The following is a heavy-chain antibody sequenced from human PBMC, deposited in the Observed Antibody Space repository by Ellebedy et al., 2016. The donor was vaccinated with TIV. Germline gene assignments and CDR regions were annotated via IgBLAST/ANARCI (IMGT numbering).Heavy chain of an antibody. Sequence: GGSLRLXXAASGFTFSSYWMSWVRQAPGKGLEWVANIKQDGSEKYYVDSVKGRFTISRDNAKNSLYLQMNSLRAEDTAVYYCARLQMTTTFNCFDPWGQGTLVTVSS. V-gene: IGHV3-7*03. CDR2: IKQDGSEK. CDR1: GFTFSSYW. D-gene: IGHD4-17*01. CDR3: ARLQMTTTFNCFDP. J-gene: IGHJ5*02.